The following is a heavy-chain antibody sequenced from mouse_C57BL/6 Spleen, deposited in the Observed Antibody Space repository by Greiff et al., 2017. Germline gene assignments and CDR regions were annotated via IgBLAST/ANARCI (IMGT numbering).Heavy chain of an antibody. Sequence: VQLQQSGPELVKPGASVKISCKASGYSFTDYNMNWVKQSHGKSLEWIGVINPNYGTTSYNQKFKGKATLTVDQSSSTAYMQLNSLTSEDSAVYYCARKRAHDYDAGHFGYRGQGTTLTVSS. V-gene: IGHV1-39*01. CDR2: INPNYGTT. D-gene: IGHD2-4*01. CDR1: GYSFTDYN. J-gene: IGHJ2*01. CDR3: ARKRAHDYDAGHFGY.